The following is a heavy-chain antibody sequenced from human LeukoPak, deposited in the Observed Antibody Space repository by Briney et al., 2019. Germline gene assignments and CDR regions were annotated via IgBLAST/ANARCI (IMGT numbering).Heavy chain of an antibody. Sequence: GKSLRLSCVASGFTFSSYAMHWVRQAPGKGLEWVSGISGSGDNTYYADSVKGRFTISRDNSKNTLYVQVNSLGTEDTAAYYCAKGSYYDSSGSFYFDYWGQGTLVTVSS. J-gene: IGHJ4*02. CDR2: ISGSGDNT. V-gene: IGHV3-23*01. CDR1: GFTFSSYA. D-gene: IGHD3-22*01. CDR3: AKGSYYDSSGSFYFDY.